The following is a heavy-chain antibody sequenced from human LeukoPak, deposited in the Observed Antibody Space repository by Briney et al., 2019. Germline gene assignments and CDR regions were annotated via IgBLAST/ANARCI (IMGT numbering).Heavy chain of an antibody. J-gene: IGHJ4*02. V-gene: IGHV3-9*01. D-gene: IGHD3-16*02. Sequence: GGSLRLSCAASGFSFGDCAMRWVRQVPGKGLEWVSGIRWDSGNRGYADSVKGRFTISRDNAKNSVYLQMNTLGADDTGFYYCAKDIYRFGGGGSDSWGPGVLVTVSS. CDR2: IRWDSGNR. CDR3: AKDIYRFGGGGSDS. CDR1: GFSFGDCA.